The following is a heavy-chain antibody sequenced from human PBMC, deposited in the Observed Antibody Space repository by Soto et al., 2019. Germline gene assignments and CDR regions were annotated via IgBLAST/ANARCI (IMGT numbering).Heavy chain of an antibody. V-gene: IGHV3-9*01. J-gene: IGHJ3*02. CDR2: ISWNSGSI. CDR1: GFTFDDYA. D-gene: IGHD4-17*01. CDR3: AKENKGRGTTVTTWDAFDI. Sequence: GGSLRLSCAASGFTFDDYAMHWVRQAPGKGLEWVSGISWNSGSIGYADSVKGRFTISRDNAKNSLYLQMNSLRAEDTALYYCAKENKGRGTTVTTWDAFDIWGQGTMVTVSS.